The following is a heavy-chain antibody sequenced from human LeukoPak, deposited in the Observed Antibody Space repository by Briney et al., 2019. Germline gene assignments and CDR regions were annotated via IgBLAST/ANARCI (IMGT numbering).Heavy chain of an antibody. Sequence: SGTLSLTCDVSGGSISSSNWWSWVRRSPGKGLEWIGEIYHSGSINYNPSLKSRVTMSVDKSQNQFSLKLTSVTAADTAVYYCASNYYDSSGYYYIVYFQNWGQGTLVTVSS. J-gene: IGHJ1*01. CDR1: GGSISSSNW. CDR2: IYHSGSI. D-gene: IGHD3-22*01. CDR3: ASNYYDSSGYYYIVYFQN. V-gene: IGHV4-4*02.